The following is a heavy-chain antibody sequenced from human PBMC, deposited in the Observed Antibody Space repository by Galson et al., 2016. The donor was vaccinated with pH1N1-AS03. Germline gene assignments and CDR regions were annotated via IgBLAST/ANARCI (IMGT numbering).Heavy chain of an antibody. J-gene: IGHJ5*02. Sequence: SLRLSCAGSGFTFRSYSMNWVRQAPGKGLEWLSFISSSSGTIHYADSVKGRFITSRDNAKNSVYLQMNSLGVADTAVYYCVRHNSIDYGSGNEGWFDPWGQGTLVTVAS. CDR1: GFTFRSYS. CDR3: VRHNSIDYGSGNEGWFDP. CDR2: ISSSSGTI. V-gene: IGHV3-48*04. D-gene: IGHD3-10*01.